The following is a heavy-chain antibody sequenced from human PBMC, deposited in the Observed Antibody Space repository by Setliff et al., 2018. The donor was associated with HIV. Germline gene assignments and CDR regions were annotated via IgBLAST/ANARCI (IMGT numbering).Heavy chain of an antibody. CDR1: GDSIRTGAYY. Sequence: ETLSLTCTGSGDSIRTGAYYWGWIRQAPGKGLEWVSSLSGSGGSTYYADSVKGRFTISRDNSKNTLYLRMNSLRAEDTAVYYCAQAQTSVSGSYYQYLQHWGQGTLVTVSS. J-gene: IGHJ1*01. V-gene: IGHV3-23*01. D-gene: IGHD3-10*01. CDR2: LSGSGGST. CDR3: AQAQTSVSGSYYQYLQH.